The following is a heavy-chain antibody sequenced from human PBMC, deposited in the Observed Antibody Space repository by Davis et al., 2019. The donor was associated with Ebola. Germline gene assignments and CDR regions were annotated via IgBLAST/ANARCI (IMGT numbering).Heavy chain of an antibody. D-gene: IGHD3-22*01. CDR2: IYYSGST. J-gene: IGHJ6*02. CDR3: ARAPDYYDSSGYYGNYYYGMDV. CDR1: GGSISSYY. Sequence: SETLSLTCTVSGGSISSYYWSWTRQPPGKGLEWIGYIYYSGSTNYNPSLKSRVTISVDTSKNQFSLKLSSVTAADTAVYYCARAPDYYDSSGYYGNYYYGMDVWGQGTTVTVSS. V-gene: IGHV4-59*01.